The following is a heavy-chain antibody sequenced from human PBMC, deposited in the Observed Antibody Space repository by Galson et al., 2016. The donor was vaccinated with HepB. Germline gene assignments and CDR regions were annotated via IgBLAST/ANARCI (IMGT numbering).Heavy chain of an antibody. J-gene: IGHJ4*02. D-gene: IGHD6-19*01. CDR1: GFTFSTYG. CDR2: IWHDGSNK. Sequence: SLRLSCAASGFTFSTYGMHWVRQAPGKGLEWVALIWHDGSNKYYADSVKGRFTISRDNSKNTLYLQMHSLRAEDTAVYFCAREGAEMAVAGTAFDYWGQGTLVTVSS. CDR3: AREGAEMAVAGTAFDY. V-gene: IGHV3-33*01.